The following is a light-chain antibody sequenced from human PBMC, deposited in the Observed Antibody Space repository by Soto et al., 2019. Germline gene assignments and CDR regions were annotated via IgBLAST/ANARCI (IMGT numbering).Light chain of an antibody. CDR2: DAS. Sequence: EIVLTQSPATLSLSPGERATLSCRASQNVNNYVTWYQQKPGQAPRVPLYDASNRATGVPARFSGSGSGTDFTLTINSLEPEDSAVYYCQQRSDWPPWTFGQGTKLEIK. J-gene: IGKJ1*01. V-gene: IGKV3-11*01. CDR1: QNVNNY. CDR3: QQRSDWPPWT.